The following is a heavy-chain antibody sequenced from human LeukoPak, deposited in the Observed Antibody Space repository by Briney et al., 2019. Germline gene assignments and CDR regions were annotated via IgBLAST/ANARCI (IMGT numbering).Heavy chain of an antibody. J-gene: IGHJ4*02. D-gene: IGHD4-23*01. CDR2: IHPGDSVI. V-gene: IGHV5-51*01. CDR3: ASGGFFDY. CDR1: GYSFTSSW. Sequence: GESLKISCKGSGYSFTSSWIGWVRQMPGKGLEWMGIIHPGDSVIRYRPSFQGQVTISADKSISTAYLQWSSLKASDTAMYYCASGGFFDYWGQGTLVTVSS.